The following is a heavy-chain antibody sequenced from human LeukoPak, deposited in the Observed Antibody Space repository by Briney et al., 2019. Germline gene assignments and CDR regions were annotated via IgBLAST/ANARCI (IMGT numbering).Heavy chain of an antibody. CDR1: GFTFSSYA. CDR2: ISYDGSNK. V-gene: IGHV3-30*03. CDR3: ATRGNSRGYFDN. Sequence: GGSLRLSCAAAGFTFSSYAMHWVRQAPGKGLEWVAVISYDGSNKYYADSVKGRFTISRDNSKNTLDLQMNSLRAEDTAVYYCATRGNSRGYFDNWGQGTLVTVSS. D-gene: IGHD3-22*01. J-gene: IGHJ4*02.